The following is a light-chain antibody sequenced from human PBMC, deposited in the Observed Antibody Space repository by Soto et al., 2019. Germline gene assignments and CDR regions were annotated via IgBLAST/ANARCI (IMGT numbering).Light chain of an antibody. Sequence: QSALTQPASVSGSPGQSITISCIGTSSDVGGYNYVSWYQQHPGKAPKLMIYDVSNRPSGVSNRFSGSKSGNTASLTISGLQAEDEADYYCSSYTSSSTVVFGGGTKLTAL. CDR3: SSYTSSSTVV. CDR1: SSDVGGYNY. V-gene: IGLV2-14*03. CDR2: DVS. J-gene: IGLJ2*01.